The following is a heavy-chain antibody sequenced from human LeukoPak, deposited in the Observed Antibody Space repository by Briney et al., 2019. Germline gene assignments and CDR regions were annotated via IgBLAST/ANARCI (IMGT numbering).Heavy chain of an antibody. CDR3: ARVYGTVWFGIDC. CDR2: IYYSGST. D-gene: IGHD3-10*01. Sequence: PSETLSLTCTVSGSSISSYYWSWLRQPPGKGLEWIGYIYYSGSTYYNPSLKSRVTISVDTSKNQFSLKLSSVTAADTAVYYCARVYGTVWFGIDCWDQGTLVTVSS. J-gene: IGHJ4*02. CDR1: GSSISSYY. V-gene: IGHV4-30-4*01.